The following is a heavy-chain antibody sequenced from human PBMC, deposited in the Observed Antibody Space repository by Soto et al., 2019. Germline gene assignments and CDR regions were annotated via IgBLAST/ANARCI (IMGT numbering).Heavy chain of an antibody. CDR3: AHYSSTSSFDY. J-gene: IGHJ4*02. D-gene: IGHD6-13*01. CDR2: IYWDDDK. Sequence: QITLKESGPTLVKPTQTFTLACTFSGFSLSTSGMGVGWIRQPPGKALEWLALIYWDDDKRYSPSLESRLTITKDTSKNQVVLTMTNLDPVDTATYYCAHYSSTSSFDYWGQGTLVTVSS. V-gene: IGHV2-5*02. CDR1: GFSLSTSGMG.